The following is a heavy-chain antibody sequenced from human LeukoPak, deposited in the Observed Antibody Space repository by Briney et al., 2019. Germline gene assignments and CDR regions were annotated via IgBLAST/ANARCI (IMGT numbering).Heavy chain of an antibody. CDR3: AGDVVGLMNWFDP. CDR2: MNPNSGNT. CDR1: GYTFTSYD. J-gene: IGHJ5*02. V-gene: IGHV1-8*03. D-gene: IGHD2-15*01. Sequence: ASVKVSCKASGYTFTSYDINWVRQATGQGLEWMGWMNPNSGNTGYAQKFQGRVTITRNTSISTAYMELSSLRSEDTAVYYCAGDVVGLMNWFDPWGQGTLVTVSS.